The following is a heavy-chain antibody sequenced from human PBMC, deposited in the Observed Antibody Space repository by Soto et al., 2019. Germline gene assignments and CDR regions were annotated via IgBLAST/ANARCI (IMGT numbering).Heavy chain of an antibody. CDR2: FIPILDMA. Sequence: QVQVVQSGAEVKKPESSVKVSCKPSGGTFNTYTVNWVRLAPGHGLEWMGRFIPILDMANYAQKFQDRVTITADRSTFTAYMEPNSPASDDTAVYYCAITYCRDNSCPRDFDFWGPGTRVTVSS. CDR1: GGTFNTYT. J-gene: IGHJ4*02. V-gene: IGHV1-69*02. CDR3: AITYCRDNSCPRDFDF. D-gene: IGHD2-21*01.